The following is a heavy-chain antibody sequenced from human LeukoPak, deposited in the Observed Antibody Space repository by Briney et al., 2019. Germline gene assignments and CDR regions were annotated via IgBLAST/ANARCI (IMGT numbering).Heavy chain of an antibody. D-gene: IGHD6-13*01. Sequence: GGSLRLSCAASGFTFSTYWMHWVRQAPGKGLVWVSRINSDGSSTNYADSVEGRFTISRDNAKNMLYLQMNSLRAEDTAVYYCVKDLSTSWYYFDYWGQGTLVTVSS. V-gene: IGHV3-74*01. CDR2: INSDGSST. J-gene: IGHJ4*02. CDR3: VKDLSTSWYYFDY. CDR1: GFTFSTYW.